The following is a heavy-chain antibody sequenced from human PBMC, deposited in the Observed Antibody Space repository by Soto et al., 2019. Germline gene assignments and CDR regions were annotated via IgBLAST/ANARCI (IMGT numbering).Heavy chain of an antibody. CDR1: GGSLSSGTYY. V-gene: IGHV4-30-4*01. CDR3: ARDLLDTTVDYYFDS. CDR2: IYHSGSS. D-gene: IGHD4-17*01. Sequence: SETLSLTCTVSGGSLSSGTYYWSWIRQPPGKGLEWIGYIYHSGSSQSNPSLKSRVTISIDTSKNQFSLELRSVTAADTAVYYCARDLLDTTVDYYFDSWGPGRLVTVS. J-gene: IGHJ4*02.